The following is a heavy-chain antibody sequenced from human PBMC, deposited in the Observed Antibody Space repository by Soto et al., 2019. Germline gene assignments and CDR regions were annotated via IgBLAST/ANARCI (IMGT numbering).Heavy chain of an antibody. Sequence: ASLCLTCTVSVDSVSIGSYYGRWLRQPPGKGLEWIGYIYYSGSATYNPSLKSRVTISVDTSKNQFSLKLSSVTAADTAVYYCARERTGDPTFCDYWGQGTRFTASS. CDR3: ARERTGDPTFCDY. V-gene: IGHV4-61*01. CDR2: IYYSGSA. D-gene: IGHD1-1*01. CDR1: VDSVSIGSYY. J-gene: IGHJ4*02.